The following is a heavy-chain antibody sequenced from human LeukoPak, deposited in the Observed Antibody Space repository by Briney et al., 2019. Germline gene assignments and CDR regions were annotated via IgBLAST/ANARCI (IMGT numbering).Heavy chain of an antibody. Sequence: GGSLRLSCAASGFTFDDYGMSWVRQAPGKGLEWVSGINWNGGNTGYADSVKGRFTLSRDNAKNSLYPQMNSLRAEDTALYHCARKTKLDLPDYWGQGTLVTVSS. CDR1: GFTFDDYG. D-gene: IGHD1-1*01. J-gene: IGHJ4*02. CDR2: INWNGGNT. V-gene: IGHV3-20*01. CDR3: ARKTKLDLPDY.